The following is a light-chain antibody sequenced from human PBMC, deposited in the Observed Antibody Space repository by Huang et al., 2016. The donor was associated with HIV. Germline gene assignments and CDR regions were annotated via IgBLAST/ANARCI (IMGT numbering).Light chain of an antibody. V-gene: IGKV1-9*01. CDR3: QQVNSFPFT. CDR1: QGISSD. CDR2: GAS. Sequence: IHLTQSPSSLSASVGDRVIITCRASQGISSDLAWFQQKPGKAPKLLIDGASTLQSGVPSRFTGSGSGANFTLSISSLQPEDFSTYYCQQVNSFPFTFGPGTKVDIK. J-gene: IGKJ3*01.